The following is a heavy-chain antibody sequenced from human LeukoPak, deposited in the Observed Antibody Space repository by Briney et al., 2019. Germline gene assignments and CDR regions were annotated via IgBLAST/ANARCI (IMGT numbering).Heavy chain of an antibody. CDR3: ARVGSSSGWYDFGYYFDY. V-gene: IGHV1-2*02. D-gene: IGHD6-19*01. Sequence: ASLKVSCKASGYTFTGYYMHWVRQALGQGLEWMGWITPNSGGTNYAQKFQGRVTMTRDTSISTAYMELSRLGSDDTAVYYCARVGSSSGWYDFGYYFDYWGQGTLVTVSS. CDR2: ITPNSGGT. J-gene: IGHJ4*02. CDR1: GYTFTGYY.